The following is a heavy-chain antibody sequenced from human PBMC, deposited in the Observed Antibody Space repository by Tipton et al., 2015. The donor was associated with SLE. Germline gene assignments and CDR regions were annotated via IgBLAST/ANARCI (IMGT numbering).Heavy chain of an antibody. CDR3: ARGRSSGWYWDFDY. Sequence: SLRLSCAASGFTFNSYVMHWVRQAPGKGLEWVAIIWYDGSNKYYADSVKGRFTISRDNSKNTLYLQMNSLRAEDTAVYYCARGRSSGWYWDFDYWGQGTLVTVSS. D-gene: IGHD6-19*01. CDR1: GFTFNSYV. CDR2: IWYDGSNK. J-gene: IGHJ4*02. V-gene: IGHV3-33*01.